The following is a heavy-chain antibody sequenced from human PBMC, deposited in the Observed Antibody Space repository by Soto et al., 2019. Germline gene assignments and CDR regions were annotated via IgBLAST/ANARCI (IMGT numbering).Heavy chain of an antibody. CDR1: GASISAYD. J-gene: IGHJ5*02. Sequence: WGTLSLTCAVSGASISAYDWSWVRQPSGKGLEWILLIYPSGSTNYNPALKSRGTMSVDTSKNQFSLKLRSVTAADTAVYYCARAAADDSSRYIGNDCLDPWGLRTLVTVSS. D-gene: IGHD3-22*01. CDR2: IYPSGST. CDR3: ARAAADDSSRYIGNDCLDP. V-gene: IGHV4-4*07.